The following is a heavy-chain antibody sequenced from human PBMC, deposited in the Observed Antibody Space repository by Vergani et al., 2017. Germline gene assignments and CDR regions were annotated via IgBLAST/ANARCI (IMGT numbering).Heavy chain of an antibody. CDR3: AKDYEPDTAMVIGALTLDPDY. Sequence: QVQLVESGGGVVQPGFTFSSYAMHWVRQAPGKGLEWVAVISYDGSNKYYADSVKGRFTISRDNSKNTLYLQMNSLRAEDTAVYYCAKDYEPDTAMVIGALTLDPDYWGQGTLVTVSS. CDR2: ISYDGSNK. CDR1: FTFSSYA. D-gene: IGHD5-18*01. J-gene: IGHJ4*02. V-gene: IGHV3-30*07.